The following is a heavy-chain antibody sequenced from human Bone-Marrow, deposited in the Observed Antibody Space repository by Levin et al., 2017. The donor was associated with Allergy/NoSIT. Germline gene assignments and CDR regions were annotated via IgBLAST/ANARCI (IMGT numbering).Heavy chain of an antibody. CDR1: GFSLSTSGVG. CDR2: IYWDDDK. D-gene: IGHD2-2*01. V-gene: IGHV2-5*02. CDR3: AHRVWGGRLPRIVVVPAASDYFDY. Sequence: SGPTLVKPTQTLTLTCTFSGFSLSTSGVGVGWIRQPPGKALEWLALIYWDDDKRYSPSLKSRLTITKDTSKNQVVLTMTNMDPVDTATYYCAHRVWGGRLPRIVVVPAASDYFDYWGQGTLVTVSS. J-gene: IGHJ4*02.